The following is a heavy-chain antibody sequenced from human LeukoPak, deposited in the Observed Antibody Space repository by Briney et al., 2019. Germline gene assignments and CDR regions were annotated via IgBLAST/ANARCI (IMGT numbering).Heavy chain of an antibody. D-gene: IGHD3-3*01. J-gene: IGHJ4*02. CDR3: ATRNLYYDFDY. CDR2: IYSGGST. V-gene: IGHV3-66*01. CDR1: GFTVSSNY. Sequence: GGSLRLSCAASGFTVSSNYMSWVRQAPGKGLEWVSAIYSGGSTYYADSVKGRFTISRDNSKNTLYLQMNSLRAEDTAVYYCATRNLYYDFDYWGQGTLVTVSS.